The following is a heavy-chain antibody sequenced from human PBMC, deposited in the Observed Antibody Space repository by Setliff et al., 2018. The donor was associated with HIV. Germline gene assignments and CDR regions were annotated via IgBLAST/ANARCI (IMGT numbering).Heavy chain of an antibody. CDR2: MNPNSGNT. J-gene: IGHJ5*02. V-gene: IGHV1-8*02. CDR3: AGGLVSQKVPFDP. CDR1: GYTFTSYD. D-gene: IGHD1-1*01. Sequence: GASVKVSCKASGYTFTSYDINWVRQATGQGLEWMGWMNPNSGNTGYAQKFQGRVTMTGNTSISTAYMELSSLRSEDTAVYYCAGGLVSQKVPFDPWGQGTLVTVSS.